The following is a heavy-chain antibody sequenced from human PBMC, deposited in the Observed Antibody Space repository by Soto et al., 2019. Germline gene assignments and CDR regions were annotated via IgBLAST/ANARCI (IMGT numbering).Heavy chain of an antibody. CDR1: GFTFREAW. V-gene: IGHV3-15*01. CDR2: IKSKSDGEAT. J-gene: IGHJ6*02. Sequence: VQLVESGGGLVKPGGSLRLSCAASGFTFREAWMSWVRQAPGKGLEWVGRIKSKSDGEATDYAAPVKGRFTNSRDDSERTLHLQMNSLKVEDSAIYYCVTAGPELYYYYYGMDVWGQGTTVTVSS. D-gene: IGHD1-7*01. CDR3: VTAGPELYYYYYGMDV.